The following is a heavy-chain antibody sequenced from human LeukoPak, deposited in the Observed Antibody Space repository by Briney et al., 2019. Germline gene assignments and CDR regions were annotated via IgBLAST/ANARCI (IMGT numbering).Heavy chain of an antibody. V-gene: IGHV4-59*01. D-gene: IGHD4-11*01. CDR2: VDHTGST. Sequence: PSETLSLTCSVSDDSITMYYWTWIWQPPGKGLEWIGYVDHTGSTNFNPSLNGRVSISRDTSKNLFSLRLRSVTAADTAVYFCARGRVSSSTSYSTYYYYFYMDVWGKGTTVTASS. CDR1: DDSITMYY. J-gene: IGHJ6*03. CDR3: ARGRVSSSTSYSTYYYYFYMDV.